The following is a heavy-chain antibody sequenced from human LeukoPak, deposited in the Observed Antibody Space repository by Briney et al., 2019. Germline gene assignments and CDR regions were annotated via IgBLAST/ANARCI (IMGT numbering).Heavy chain of an antibody. Sequence: PSQTLSLTCTVSGGSISSGDYYWSWIRQPPGKGLEWIGYIYYSGSTYYNPSLKSRVTISVDKSKNQFSLKLSSVTAADTAVYYCAREASGYYTWGDYFDYWGQGTLVTVSS. J-gene: IGHJ4*02. V-gene: IGHV4-30-4*01. CDR1: GGSISSGDYY. CDR3: AREASGYYTWGDYFDY. CDR2: IYYSGST. D-gene: IGHD3-3*01.